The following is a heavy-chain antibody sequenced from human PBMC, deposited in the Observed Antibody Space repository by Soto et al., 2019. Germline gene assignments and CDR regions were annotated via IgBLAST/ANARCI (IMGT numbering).Heavy chain of an antibody. D-gene: IGHD6-13*01. Sequence: SETLSLTCAVSGGSISSANYWDWIRQPPGKGLEWIGSVYYTGSTYYNPSLKSRVTISVDKSKNQFSLKLSSLTAADTAVYYCAGAGTYFLYWGQGALVTVSS. J-gene: IGHJ4*02. V-gene: IGHV4-39*01. CDR1: GGSISSANY. CDR2: VYYTGST. CDR3: AGAGTYFLY.